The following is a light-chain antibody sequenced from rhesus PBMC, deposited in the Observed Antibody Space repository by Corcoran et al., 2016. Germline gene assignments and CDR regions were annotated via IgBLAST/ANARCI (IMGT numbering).Light chain of an antibody. J-gene: IGKJ3*01. CDR3: QQHNSGPFT. CDR1: QAISNY. V-gene: IGKV1S14*01. CDR2: YAS. Sequence: DIQMTQSPSSLSASVGETVTITCRASQAISNYLTWYQQKPGKAPKPLIYYASYLTRGVPSRFSGSGSGTDFTLTISSLQPEDSAIYHCQQHNSGPFTFGPGTKLEIK.